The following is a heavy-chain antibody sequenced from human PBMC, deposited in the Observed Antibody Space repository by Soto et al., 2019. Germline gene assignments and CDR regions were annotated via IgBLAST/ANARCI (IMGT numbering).Heavy chain of an antibody. CDR3: VCVKCMAAALYYLDF. Sequence: GRSVRLSCAASGFTFSSYSMNWFRQGPGKGLEWVSYISSSSSTIYYADSVKGRFTISRDNAKNSLYLQMNSLRAEDTAVYYCVCVKCMAAALYYLDFWGKGTSVTVSS. D-gene: IGHD6-13*01. CDR1: GFTFSSYS. J-gene: IGHJ6*03. CDR2: ISSSSSTI. V-gene: IGHV3-48*01.